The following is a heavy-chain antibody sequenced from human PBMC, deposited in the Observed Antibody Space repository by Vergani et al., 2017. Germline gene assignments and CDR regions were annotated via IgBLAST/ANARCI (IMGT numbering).Heavy chain of an antibody. CDR1: GGSISSGGYS. Sequence: QLQLQESGSGLVKPSQTLSLTCAVSGGSISSGGYSWSWIRQPPGKGLEWIGYIYHSGSTYYNPSLKSRVTISVDRSKNQFSLKLSSVTAADTAVYYCAREHGVPAANGFDPWGQGTLVTVSS. CDR2: IYHSGST. CDR3: AREHGVPAANGFDP. V-gene: IGHV4-30-2*01. D-gene: IGHD2-2*01. J-gene: IGHJ5*02.